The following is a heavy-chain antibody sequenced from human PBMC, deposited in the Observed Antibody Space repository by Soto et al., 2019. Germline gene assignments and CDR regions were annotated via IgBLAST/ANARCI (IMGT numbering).Heavy chain of an antibody. V-gene: IGHV4-34*01. CDR3: ARGRTSNWNYGRWFDP. Sequence: SETLSLTCAVYGGSFIGYYWSWIRQPPGKGLEWIGEINHSGSTNYNPSLKSRVTISVDTSKNQFSLKLSSVTAADTAVYYCARGRTSNWNYGRWFDPWGQGTLVTVSS. CDR2: INHSGST. D-gene: IGHD1-7*01. J-gene: IGHJ5*02. CDR1: GGSFIGYY.